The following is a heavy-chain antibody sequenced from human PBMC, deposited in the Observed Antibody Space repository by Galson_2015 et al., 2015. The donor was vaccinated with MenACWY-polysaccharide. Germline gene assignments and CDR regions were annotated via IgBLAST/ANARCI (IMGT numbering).Heavy chain of an antibody. V-gene: IGHV2-5*02. Sequence: PALVKPTQTLTLTCTFSGLSLSTSGVGVGWIRQPPGKAPEWHALVYWDDDKRYSPSLTNRVTVTKDTSKNQVVLSMTNMGPVDTATYFCAHRKLITVFGLVTDVGLYFDYWSQGTLVTVSS. CDR1: GLSLSTSGVG. CDR3: AHRKLITVFGLVTDVGLYFDY. D-gene: IGHD3-3*01. CDR2: VYWDDDK. J-gene: IGHJ4*02.